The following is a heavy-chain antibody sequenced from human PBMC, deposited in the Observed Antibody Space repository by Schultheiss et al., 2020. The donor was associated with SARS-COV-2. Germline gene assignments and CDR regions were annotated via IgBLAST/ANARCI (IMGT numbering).Heavy chain of an antibody. Sequence: ASVKVSCKASGYTFTSYGISWVRQAPGQGLEWMGIINPSGGNTGYAQKFQGRVTMTRNTSISTAYMELSSLRSEDTAVYYCARQQLLDAFDIWGQGTMVTVSS. CDR1: GYTFTSYG. V-gene: IGHV1-8*02. CDR3: ARQQLLDAFDI. D-gene: IGHD6-13*01. J-gene: IGHJ3*02. CDR2: INPSGGNT.